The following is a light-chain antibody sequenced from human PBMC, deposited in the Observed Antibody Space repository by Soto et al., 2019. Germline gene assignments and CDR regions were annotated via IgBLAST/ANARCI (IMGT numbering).Light chain of an antibody. Sequence: QSVLTQPPSVSGAPGQRVTISCTGSSSNIGAGYDVHWYQQLPGTAPKLLMYVNNNRPAGVPDRFSGSKSGNSASLAITGLQAEDEADYYCQSYDSSMSGLYVFGTGTKVTVL. CDR1: SSNIGAGYD. J-gene: IGLJ1*01. CDR3: QSYDSSMSGLYV. V-gene: IGLV1-40*01. CDR2: VNN.